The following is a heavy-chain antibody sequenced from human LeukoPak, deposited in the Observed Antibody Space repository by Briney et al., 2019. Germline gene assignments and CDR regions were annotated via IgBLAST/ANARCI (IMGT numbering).Heavy chain of an antibody. CDR1: GGSISSGGYS. V-gene: IGHV4-30-2*01. CDR2: IYHSGST. Sequence: SQTLSLTCAVSGGSISSGGYSWSWIRQPPGKGLEWIGYIYHSGSTYYNPSLKSRVTISVDRSKNQFSLKLSSVTAADTAVYYCARGYYDSSGYSDAFDIWGQGTMVTVSS. CDR3: ARGYYDSSGYSDAFDI. J-gene: IGHJ3*02. D-gene: IGHD3-22*01.